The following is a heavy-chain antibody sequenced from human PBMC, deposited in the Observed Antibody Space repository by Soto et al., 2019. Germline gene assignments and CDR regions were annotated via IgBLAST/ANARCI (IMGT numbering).Heavy chain of an antibody. CDR3: ARDEARGYYDCLSVKAHPFQH. CDR1: GFTFSSYS. D-gene: IGHD3-3*01. CDR2: ISSSSSYI. J-gene: IGHJ1*01. V-gene: IGHV3-21*01. Sequence: PGGSLRLSCAACGFTFSSYSMDWVRQAPGNGLEWVSSISSSSSYIYYADSVKGRFTNSRDNAKNSLYLQMNSLRAEGTAVYYCARDEARGYYDCLSVKAHPFQHWGQGTLVTVSS.